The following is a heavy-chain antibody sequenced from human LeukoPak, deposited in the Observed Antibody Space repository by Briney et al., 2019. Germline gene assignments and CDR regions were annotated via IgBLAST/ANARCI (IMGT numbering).Heavy chain of an antibody. Sequence: TGGSLRLSCAASGFTFSSYAMSWVRQAPGKGLEWVSAISGSGGSTYYADSVKGRFTISRDNSKNTLYLQMNSLRAEDTAVYYCAKMAPVGLLWFGELLTDYWGQGTLVTVSS. CDR3: AKMAPVGLLWFGELLTDY. CDR2: ISGSGGST. J-gene: IGHJ4*02. D-gene: IGHD3-10*01. CDR1: GFTFSSYA. V-gene: IGHV3-23*01.